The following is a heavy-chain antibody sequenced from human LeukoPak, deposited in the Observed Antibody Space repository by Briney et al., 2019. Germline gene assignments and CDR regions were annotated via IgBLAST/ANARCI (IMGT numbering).Heavy chain of an antibody. CDR3: AREGGYYDSSGYYSPYYYYMDV. Sequence: GGSLRLSCAASGFTFSNAWMSWVRQGPGKGLECVSAISGSGSTTYYADPVKGRFTISRDNAKNSLYLQMNSLRAEDTAVYYCAREGGYYDSSGYYSPYYYYMDVWGKGTTVTVSS. CDR1: GFTFSNAW. J-gene: IGHJ6*03. CDR2: ISGSGSTT. D-gene: IGHD3-22*01. V-gene: IGHV3-48*01.